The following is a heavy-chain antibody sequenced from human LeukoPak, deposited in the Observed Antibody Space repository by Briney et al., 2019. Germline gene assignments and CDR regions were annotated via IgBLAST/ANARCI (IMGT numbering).Heavy chain of an antibody. J-gene: IGHJ5*02. CDR2: INHSGSI. CDR3: ARGGLQYYYGSGRSEADWFDP. CDR1: GGSFSGYY. V-gene: IGHV4-34*01. Sequence: SETLSLTCAVYGGSFSGYYWSWIRQPPGKGLEWIGEINHSGSINYNPSLKSRVTISVDTSKNQFSLKLSSVTAADTAVYYCARGGLQYYYGSGRSEADWFDPRGQGTLVTVSS. D-gene: IGHD3-10*01.